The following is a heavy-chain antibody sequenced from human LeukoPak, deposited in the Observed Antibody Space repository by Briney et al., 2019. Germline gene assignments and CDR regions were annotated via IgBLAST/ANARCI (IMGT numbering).Heavy chain of an antibody. CDR1: GYTFTGYY. J-gene: IGHJ4*02. CDR3: ARVREGYNYDYVLYSFDY. CDR2: INPNSGGT. D-gene: IGHD5-18*01. Sequence: ASVKVSCKASGYTFTGYYMHWVRQAPGQGLEWMGWINPNSGGTNYAQKFQGRVTMTRDTSISTAYMELSRLRSDDTAVYYCARVREGYNYDYVLYSFDYWGQGTLVTVSS. V-gene: IGHV1-2*02.